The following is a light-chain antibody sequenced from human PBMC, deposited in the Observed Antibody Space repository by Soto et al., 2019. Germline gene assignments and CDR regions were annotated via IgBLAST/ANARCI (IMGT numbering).Light chain of an antibody. CDR1: QSVSTY. CDR2: DAS. Sequence: DIVLTQSPATLSLSPGGGATLSCRASQSVSTYLAWHQQRPGQAPRLLIYDASSRAPGTPARFSGSGSGRDFTLTISSLEPEDFAIYYCQQRSSWPLTFGGGTKVEI. CDR3: QQRSSWPLT. V-gene: IGKV3-11*02. J-gene: IGKJ4*01.